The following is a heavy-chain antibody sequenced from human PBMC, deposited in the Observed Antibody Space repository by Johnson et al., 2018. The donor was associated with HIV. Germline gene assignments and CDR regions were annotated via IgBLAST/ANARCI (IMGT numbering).Heavy chain of an antibody. Sequence: QVQLVESGGGVVQPGKSLRLSCAASGFTFSGYAIHWVRQAQGKGLEWVAVIWYDGSTKYYADSVKGRFTISRDNSKNTIYLQMNSLGVEDTAVYYCAKPYYDFWSGYYEYNAFDIWGQGTLVTVSS. CDR1: GFTFSGYA. J-gene: IGHJ3*02. CDR3: AKPYYDFWSGYYEYNAFDI. CDR2: IWYDGSTK. D-gene: IGHD3-3*01. V-gene: IGHV3-33*06.